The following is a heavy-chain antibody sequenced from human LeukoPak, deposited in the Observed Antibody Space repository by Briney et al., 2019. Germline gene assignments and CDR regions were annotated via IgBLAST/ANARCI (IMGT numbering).Heavy chain of an antibody. Sequence: GGSLRLSCAASGFTFSGSAMHWVRQASGKGLEWVGRIRSKANSYATAYAVSVKGRFTISRDDSKNTAYLQMNSLKTEDTAVYYCTIWGGFDYWGQGTLVTVSS. V-gene: IGHV3-73*01. D-gene: IGHD3-16*01. CDR1: GFTFSGSA. CDR3: TIWGGFDY. J-gene: IGHJ4*02. CDR2: IRSKANSYAT.